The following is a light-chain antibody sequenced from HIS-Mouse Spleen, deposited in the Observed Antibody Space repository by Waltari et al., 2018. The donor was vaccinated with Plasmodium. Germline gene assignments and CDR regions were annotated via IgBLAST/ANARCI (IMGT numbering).Light chain of an antibody. CDR3: KQSYSTPGT. CDR1: QSISSY. J-gene: IGKJ4*01. Sequence: DIQMTQSPSSLSASVGDRVTITCRASQSISSYLNWYQQKPGKAPKLLIYAASSLQSGVPSRFSGSGSGTDFTLTISSLQPEDFATYYCKQSYSTPGTFGGGTKVEIK. CDR2: AAS. V-gene: IGKV1-39*01.